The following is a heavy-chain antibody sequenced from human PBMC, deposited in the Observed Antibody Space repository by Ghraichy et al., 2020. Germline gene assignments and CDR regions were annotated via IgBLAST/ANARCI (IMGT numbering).Heavy chain of an antibody. D-gene: IGHD2-21*01. CDR2: INTGGDST. CDR1: GFTFTTYA. J-gene: IGHJ5*01. Sequence: GGSLRLSCAASGFTFTTYALTWVRQAPGKGLEWVSCINTGGDSTYYSDSVKGRFTISRDKSKNLLYLEMNSLRAEDTAVYYCAKALHGYGGDARPSNWFDSCGQRSRVSVSS. V-gene: IGHV3-23*01. CDR3: AKALHGYGGDARPSNWFDS.